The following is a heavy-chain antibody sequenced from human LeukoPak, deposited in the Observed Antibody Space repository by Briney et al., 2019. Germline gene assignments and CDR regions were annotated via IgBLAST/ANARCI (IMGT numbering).Heavy chain of an antibody. V-gene: IGHV3-23*01. CDR1: GFTFSSYS. CDR2: ISGSGGTT. Sequence: GSLRLSCAASGFTFSSYSMNWVRQAPGKGLEWVSGISGSGGTTYYADSVKGRFTISRDNSKNSLSLQVSSLRAEDTAVYYCAETNGYYSDWGQGTLVTVSS. J-gene: IGHJ4*02. CDR3: AETNGYYSD. D-gene: IGHD3-22*01.